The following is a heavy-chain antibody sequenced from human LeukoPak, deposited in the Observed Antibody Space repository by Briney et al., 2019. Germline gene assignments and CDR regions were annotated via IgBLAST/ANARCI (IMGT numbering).Heavy chain of an antibody. J-gene: IGHJ3*02. D-gene: IGHD5-18*01. CDR2: IYPSDSDT. V-gene: IGHV5-51*01. CDR3: ARRRDERGYKDIFDI. Sequence: GASLKISCEGSGYSFTTSWIGWVRPMPGKGLEWMGIIYPSDSDTTYSPSFQGQVTISADKSISTAYLQWSSLKASDTAVYYCARRRDERGYKDIFDIWGQGTMVTVSS. CDR1: GYSFTTSW.